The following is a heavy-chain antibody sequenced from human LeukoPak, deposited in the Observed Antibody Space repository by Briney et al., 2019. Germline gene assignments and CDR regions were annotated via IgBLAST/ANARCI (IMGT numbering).Heavy chain of an antibody. V-gene: IGHV1-18*01. Sequence: AAVTVSCKASGYTFTNYGITWVRQAPAQGLEWIGLISPYKGNTNYAQKVQGRVTMTTDTSTSTVYMELRSLRSDDTAVYYCATEGGWGPTDYGDNVYWGQGTLVTVSS. CDR3: ATEGGWGPTDYGDNVY. D-gene: IGHD4-17*01. CDR1: GYTFTNYG. CDR2: ISPYKGNT. J-gene: IGHJ4*02.